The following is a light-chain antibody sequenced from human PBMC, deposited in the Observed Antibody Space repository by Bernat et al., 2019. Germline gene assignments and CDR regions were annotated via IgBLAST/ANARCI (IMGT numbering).Light chain of an antibody. CDR1: QNIGNY. CDR2: AAS. V-gene: IGKV1-39*01. CDR3: QQSYSTLSLIT. J-gene: IGKJ3*01. Sequence: DIQMTQSPSSLSASVGDRVTITCRASQNIGNYLIWYQQKPGKAPKLLIYAASTLQSGVPSRFSGSGSGTDFTLTISSLQREDFATYYCQQSYSTLSLITFGPGTKVDVK.